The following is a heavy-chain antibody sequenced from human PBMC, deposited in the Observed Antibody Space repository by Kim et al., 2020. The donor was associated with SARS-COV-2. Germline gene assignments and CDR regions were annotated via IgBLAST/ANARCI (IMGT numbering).Heavy chain of an antibody. J-gene: IGHJ4*02. CDR3: ARVANGWYGNRYFDY. V-gene: IGHV3-66*01. CDR1: GFTVSSNY. CDR2: IYSGGTT. Sequence: LSLTCAASGFTVSSNYMTWVRQAPGEGLEWVSVIYSGGTTYYADSVKGRFTISRDNSKNTLYLHMNSLRVEDTAVYYCARVANGWYGNRYFDYWGQG. D-gene: IGHD6-19*01.